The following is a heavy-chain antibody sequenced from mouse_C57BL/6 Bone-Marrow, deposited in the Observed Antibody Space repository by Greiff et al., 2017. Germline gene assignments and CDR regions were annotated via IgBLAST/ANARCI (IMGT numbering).Heavy chain of an antibody. J-gene: IGHJ2*01. CDR2: IHPNSGST. V-gene: IGHV1-64*01. CDR1: GYTFTSYW. Sequence: QVQLQQPGAELVKPGASVKLSCKASGYTFTSYWMHWVKQRPGQGLEWIGMIHPNSGSTNYNEKFKSKATLTVDKSSSTAYMQLSSLTSEDSAVYYCARPHYYGSSYVYYFDYWGKGTTLTVSS. CDR3: ARPHYYGSSYVYYFDY. D-gene: IGHD1-1*01.